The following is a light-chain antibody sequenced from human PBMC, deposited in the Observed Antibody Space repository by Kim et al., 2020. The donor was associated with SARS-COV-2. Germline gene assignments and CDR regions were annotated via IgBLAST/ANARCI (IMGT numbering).Light chain of an antibody. CDR2: HGS. V-gene: IGLV3-21*04. J-gene: IGLJ1*01. CDR3: QVWDSSLAFV. CDR1: TLAAYS. Sequence: SYELTQPPSLSVAPGKTARITCCGDTLAAYSAYWYQQKPGQSPVLVISHGSNRPSGIPERFSGSTSGNTATLTISRVQAVDEADYYCQVWDSSLAFVFG.